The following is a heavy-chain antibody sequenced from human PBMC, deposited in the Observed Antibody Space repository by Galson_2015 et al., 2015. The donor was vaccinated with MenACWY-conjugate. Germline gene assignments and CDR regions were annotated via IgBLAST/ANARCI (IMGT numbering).Heavy chain of an antibody. D-gene: IGHD2-2*01. V-gene: IGHV3-74*01. J-gene: IGHJ4*02. Sequence: SLRLSCAASGFTFSSYWMHWVRQAPEKGLVWVSLINSDGSSTSYADSVKGRFTISRDNAKNTLYLQMNSLRAEDTAVYYCAVYCSSTRCYGASGGYWGQGTLVTVSS. CDR2: INSDGSST. CDR1: GFTFSSYW. CDR3: AVYCSSTRCYGASGGY.